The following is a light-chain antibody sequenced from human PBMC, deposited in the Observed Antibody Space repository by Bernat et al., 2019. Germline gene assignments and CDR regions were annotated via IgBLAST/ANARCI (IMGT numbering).Light chain of an antibody. CDR3: HQHAQWPYA. CDR2: RAS. Sequence: EIVMTQSPAILSVSPGERATLSYRTTQSVSNVAWYQQKSGQAPRLLIYRASTRAVGIPDRFSGSGFGTEFTLTISSLQSEDFAIYYCHQHAQWPYAFGHGTRLEI. CDR1: QSVSN. J-gene: IGKJ5*01. V-gene: IGKV3-15*01.